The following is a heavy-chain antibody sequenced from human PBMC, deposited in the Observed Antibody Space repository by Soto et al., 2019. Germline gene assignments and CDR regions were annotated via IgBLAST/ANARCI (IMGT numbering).Heavy chain of an antibody. D-gene: IGHD6-19*01. CDR2: IYYSGST. V-gene: IGHV4-61*01. CDR3: ARGQWLVDY. CDR1: GGSVSGGSYY. J-gene: IGHJ4*02. Sequence: SETLSLTCTVSGGSVSGGSYYWSWIRQPPGKGLEWIGYIYYSGSTNYNPSLKSRVTISVDTSKNQFSLKLSSVTAADTAVYYCARGQWLVDYWGQGTLVTVSS.